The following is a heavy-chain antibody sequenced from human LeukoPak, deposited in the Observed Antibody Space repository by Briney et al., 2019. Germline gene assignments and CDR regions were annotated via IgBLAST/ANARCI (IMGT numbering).Heavy chain of an antibody. Sequence: ASEEVFCKASGYTYTRYGISWARQASGQGLEEMGWLSAYNGNTNYAQKLQGRVTMTTATSTRTAYMEMRSLRSDDTAVYYCARGSAGRSVFDIWGQGTMVTVSS. CDR1: GYTYTRYG. V-gene: IGHV1-18*04. CDR3: ARGSAGRSVFDI. D-gene: IGHD6-13*01. CDR2: LSAYNGNT. J-gene: IGHJ3*02.